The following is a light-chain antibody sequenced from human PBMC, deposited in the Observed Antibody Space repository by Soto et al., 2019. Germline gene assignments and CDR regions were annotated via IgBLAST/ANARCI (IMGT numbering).Light chain of an antibody. CDR3: QQSYSTPLT. V-gene: IGKV1-5*01. J-gene: IGKJ4*01. CDR1: QSISSW. CDR2: DAS. Sequence: DIQMTQSPSTLSGSLGDKVTITCRASQSISSWLAWYQQKPGKAPKLLIYDASSLESGVPSRFSGSGSGTDFTLTISSLQPEDFATYYCQQSYSTPLTFGGGTKVDIK.